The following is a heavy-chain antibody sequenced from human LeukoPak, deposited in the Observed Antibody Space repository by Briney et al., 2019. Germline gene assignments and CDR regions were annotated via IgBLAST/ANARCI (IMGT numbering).Heavy chain of an antibody. Sequence: SESLLLTCTVAGGSLEQDFWSCIGQPPSKGMEWIGYVYYSGSTDYSPSLKSRLTISADTSKNQFSLKLSSVTAADTAVYYCASHRRSHGSEYWGQGTLVTVSS. CDR3: ASHRRSHGSEY. J-gene: IGHJ4*02. D-gene: IGHD3-10*01. CDR2: VYYSGST. CDR1: GGSLEQDF. V-gene: IGHV4-59*01.